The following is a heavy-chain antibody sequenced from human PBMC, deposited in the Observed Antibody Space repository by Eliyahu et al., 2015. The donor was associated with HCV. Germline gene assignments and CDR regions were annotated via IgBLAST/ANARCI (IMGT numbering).Heavy chain of an antibody. CDR2: IHYSGGX. D-gene: IGHD6-19*01. J-gene: IGHJ5*02. CDR1: GGSITTYX. V-gene: IGHV4-59*01. CDR3: ASGGGGIAVTGTGGWFDP. Sequence: QVQLQESGPGLVKPSETLSLTCTVXGGSITTYXWXWIRQPPGKGLEWIGYIHYSGGXNYNPSLKSRVTISVDTSKNQFSLNLTSVTAADTAXYYCASGGGGIAVTGTGGWFDPWGQGTLVTVSS.